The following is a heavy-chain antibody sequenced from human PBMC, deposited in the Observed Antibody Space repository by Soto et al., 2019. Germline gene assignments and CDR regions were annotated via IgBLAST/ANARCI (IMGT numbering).Heavy chain of an antibody. CDR2: ISSSSSYI. CDR1: AFTFSSYS. Sequence: GGSMRLSCAASAFTFSSYSMNWVRQAPGKGLEWVSSISSSSSYIYYADSVKGRFTLSRDNAKNSLYLQMNSLRAEDTAVYYCARDDPSWNDAFDIWGQGTMVTVSS. J-gene: IGHJ3*02. CDR3: ARDDPSWNDAFDI. D-gene: IGHD1-1*01. V-gene: IGHV3-21*01.